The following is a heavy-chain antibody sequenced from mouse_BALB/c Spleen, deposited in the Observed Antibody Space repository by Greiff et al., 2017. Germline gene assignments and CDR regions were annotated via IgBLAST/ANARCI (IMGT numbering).Heavy chain of an antibody. D-gene: IGHD2-4*01. CDR1: GYTFTSYW. V-gene: IGHV1-69*02. CDR2: IYPSDSYT. J-gene: IGHJ3*01. Sequence: QVQLQQPGAELVRPGASVKLSCKASGYTFTSYWINWVKQRPGQGLEWIGNIYPSDSYTNYNQKFKDKATLTVDKSSSTPYMQLSSPTSEDSAVYYCTREGDYGAWFAYWGQGTLVTVSA. CDR3: TREGDYGAWFAY.